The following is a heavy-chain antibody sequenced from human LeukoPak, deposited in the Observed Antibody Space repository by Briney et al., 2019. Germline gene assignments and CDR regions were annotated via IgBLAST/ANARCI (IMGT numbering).Heavy chain of an antibody. D-gene: IGHD6-13*01. J-gene: IGHJ4*02. CDR3: AKGPSSSWYYFDY. CDR1: GFTFSSYG. V-gene: IGHV3-30*02. CDR2: IWYDGSNK. Sequence: GGSLRLSCAASGFTFSSYGMHWVRQAPGKGLEWVAVIWYDGSNKYYADSVKGRFTISRDNSTNTLYLQMNSLRAEDTAVYYCAKGPSSSWYYFDYWGQGTLVTVSS.